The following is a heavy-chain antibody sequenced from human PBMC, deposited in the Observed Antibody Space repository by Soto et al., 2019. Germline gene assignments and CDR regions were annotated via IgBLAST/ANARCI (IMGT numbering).Heavy chain of an antibody. V-gene: IGHV3-9*01. J-gene: IGHJ6*02. CDR2: ISWNSGSI. CDR1: GFTFDDYA. D-gene: IGHD4-17*01. Sequence: EVQLVESGGGLVQPGRSLRLSCAASGFTFDDYAMHWVRQAPGKGLEWVSGISWNSGSIGYADSVKGRFTISRDNANNSLYLQMNSLRAEDTALYYCASTGGMTTETDYYYYGMDVWGQGTTVTVSS. CDR3: ASTGGMTTETDYYYYGMDV.